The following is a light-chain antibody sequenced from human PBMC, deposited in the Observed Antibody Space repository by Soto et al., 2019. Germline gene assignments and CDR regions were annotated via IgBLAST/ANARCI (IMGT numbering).Light chain of an antibody. J-gene: IGLJ2*01. CDR1: SSDLESCNL. CDR3: SSYGGGTTYVV. V-gene: IGLV2-23*01. CDR2: EGN. Sequence: QSALTQPASVSGSPGQSITISCTGISSDLESCNLVSWYQQHPGEAPNLILYEGNKRPAGLSSRFSGSRSGNTASLTISGVLAEDEAEYYCSSYGGGTTYVVFGGRSKLTVL.